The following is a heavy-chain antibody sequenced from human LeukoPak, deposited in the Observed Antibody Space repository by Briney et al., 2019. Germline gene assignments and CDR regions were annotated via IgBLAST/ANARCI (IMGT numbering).Heavy chain of an antibody. V-gene: IGHV3-30*02. J-gene: IGHJ6*03. CDR2: IRYDGSNK. CDR3: ARRLFEGYYYMDV. CDR1: GFTFSSYG. Sequence: GGSLRLSCAASGFTFSSYGMHWVRQAPGKGLEWVAFIRYDGSNKYYADSVKGRFTISRDNSKNTLYLQMNSLRAEDTAVYYCARRLFEGYYYMDVWGKGTTVTVSS. D-gene: IGHD3-3*01.